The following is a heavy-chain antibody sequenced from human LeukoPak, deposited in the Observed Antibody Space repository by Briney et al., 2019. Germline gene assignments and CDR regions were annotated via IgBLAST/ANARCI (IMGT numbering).Heavy chain of an antibody. CDR3: AKDPNYYDSSGYYSEFDY. J-gene: IGHJ4*02. CDR2: IRYDGSNK. V-gene: IGHV3-30*02. Sequence: GGSLRLSCAASGFTFSSYGMHWVRQAPGKGLEWVAFIRYDGSNKYYADSVKGRFTISRDNSKNTLYLQMNSLRAEDTAVYYCAKDPNYYDSSGYYSEFDYWGQRTLVTVSP. D-gene: IGHD3-22*01. CDR1: GFTFSSYG.